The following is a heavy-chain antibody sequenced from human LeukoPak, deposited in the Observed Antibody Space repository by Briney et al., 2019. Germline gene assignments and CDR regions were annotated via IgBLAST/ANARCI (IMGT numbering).Heavy chain of an antibody. CDR3: ARGDYYGSGSYKIPYYYYGTDV. CDR1: GGTFSSYA. Sequence: SVKVSCKASGGTFSSYAISWVRQAPGQGLEWMGGIIPIFGTANYAQKFQGRVTITADESTSTAYMELSSLRPEDTAVYYCARGDYYGSGSYKIPYYYYGTDVWGQGTTVTVSS. V-gene: IGHV1-69*13. CDR2: IIPIFGTA. J-gene: IGHJ6*02. D-gene: IGHD3-10*01.